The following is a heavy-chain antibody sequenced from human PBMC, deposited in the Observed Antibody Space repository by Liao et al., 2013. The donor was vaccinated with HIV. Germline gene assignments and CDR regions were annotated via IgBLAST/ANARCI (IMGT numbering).Heavy chain of an antibody. Sequence: QVQLQQWGAGLLKPSETLSLTCAVYGGSFSGYYWSWIRQPPGKGLEWIGEINHSGSTNYNSSLKSRVTISVDTSKNQFSLRLSSVTAADTAVYYCALGYQYFGSVSYLVDYWGQGTLVTVSS. V-gene: IGHV4-34*02. D-gene: IGHD3-10*01. CDR3: ALGYQYFGSVSYLVDY. J-gene: IGHJ4*02. CDR1: GGSFSGYY. CDR2: INHSGST.